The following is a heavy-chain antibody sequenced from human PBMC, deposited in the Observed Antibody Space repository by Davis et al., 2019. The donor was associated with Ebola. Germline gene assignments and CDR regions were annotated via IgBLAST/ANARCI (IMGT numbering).Heavy chain of an antibody. Sequence: GESLKISCAASGFTFSTYGMHWVRQAPGKGLEWVAFIWYDGSNKNYADSVKGRFTISRDNSKNTLYLQMNSLRAEDTAVYYCARPYSGSYKFDYWGQGTLVTVSS. CDR2: IWYDGSNK. CDR1: GFTFSTYG. J-gene: IGHJ4*02. D-gene: IGHD1-26*01. V-gene: IGHV3-33*01. CDR3: ARPYSGSYKFDY.